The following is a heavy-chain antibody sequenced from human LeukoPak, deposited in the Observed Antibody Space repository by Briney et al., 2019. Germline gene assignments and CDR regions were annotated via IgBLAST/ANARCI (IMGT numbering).Heavy chain of an antibody. V-gene: IGHV3-9*01. CDR2: ISWNSGSI. CDR1: GLIFNDYA. CDR3: GRLAHNAWYAIDF. J-gene: IGHJ4*02. D-gene: IGHD6-13*01. Sequence: PGGSLRLSCAASGLIFNDYAMHWVRQAPGKGLEWVSGISWNSGSIDYADSVKGRFTISRDNPKNSLYLQINNLKAEDTAVYYCGRLAHNAWYAIDFWGQGALVTVSS.